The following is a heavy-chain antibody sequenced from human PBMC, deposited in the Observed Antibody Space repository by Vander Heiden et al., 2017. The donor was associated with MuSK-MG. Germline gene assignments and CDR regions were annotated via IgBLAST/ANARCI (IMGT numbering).Heavy chain of an antibody. CDR3: ARADWNHWYFDL. CDR1: GFTFSSYD. Sequence: EVQLVESGGGLVQPGGSLRLSCAASGFTFSSYDRHWVRQATGKGLEWVSAIGTAGDPYYSGSVKGRFTSSREKAKNSLYLHMNSLRAGDTAGCDCARADWNHWYFDLWGRGTRGNV. J-gene: IGHJ2*01. D-gene: IGHD1-1*01. CDR2: IGTAGDP. V-gene: IGHV3-13*05.